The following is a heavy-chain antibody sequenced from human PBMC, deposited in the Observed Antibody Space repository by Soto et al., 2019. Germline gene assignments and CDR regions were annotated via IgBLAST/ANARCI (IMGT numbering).Heavy chain of an antibody. J-gene: IGHJ4*02. D-gene: IGHD6-6*01. CDR3: ARTDYSISLVDY. Sequence: QVQLQESGPGLVKPSQTLSLTCTVSGGSISSGGYYWSWIRQHPGQGLEWIGYIYYSGSTNYNPSLKSRVTISVDTSKNQLALKLSSVTAADTAVYYWARTDYSISLVDYCGQGTLGTVSS. CDR2: IYYSGST. CDR1: GGSISSGGYY. V-gene: IGHV4-31*03.